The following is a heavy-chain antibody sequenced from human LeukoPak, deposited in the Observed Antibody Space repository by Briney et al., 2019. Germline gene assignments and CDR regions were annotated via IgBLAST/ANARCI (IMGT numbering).Heavy chain of an antibody. D-gene: IGHD1-26*01. Sequence: GGSLRLSCAASGFTFSDSDMHWVRQAPAKGLEWVTFIRYDGTRKYYVDSVKGRFTISRDKSKNRLYLEMNSLRPEDTAVYYCANGSPPDASPDQWGRGTLVTVSS. V-gene: IGHV3-30*02. CDR2: IRYDGTRK. CDR1: GFTFSDSD. J-gene: IGHJ4*02. CDR3: ANGSPPDASPDQ.